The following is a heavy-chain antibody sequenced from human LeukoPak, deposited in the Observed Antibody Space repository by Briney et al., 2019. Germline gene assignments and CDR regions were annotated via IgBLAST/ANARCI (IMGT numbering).Heavy chain of an antibody. D-gene: IGHD3-22*01. CDR1: GGSISSSNW. CDR3: ARAKSSGYYPIDY. V-gene: IGHV4-4*02. CDR2: IYHSGST. J-gene: IGHJ4*02. Sequence: PSETLSLTCAVSGGSISSSNWWSWVRQPPGKGLEWIGEIYHSGSTNYNPSLKSRVTISVDKSKNQFSLKLSSVTAADTAVYYCARAKSSGYYPIDYWGQGTLVTVSS.